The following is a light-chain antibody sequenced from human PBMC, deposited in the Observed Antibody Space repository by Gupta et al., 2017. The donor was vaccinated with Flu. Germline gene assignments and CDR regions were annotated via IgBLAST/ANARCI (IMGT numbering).Light chain of an antibody. CDR2: DAS. CDR3: QLVETPPFT. J-gene: IGKJ2*01. CDR1: HDITNY. V-gene: IGKV1-33*01. Sequence: DIQMTQSPSSLSAPVGDRVTITCQASHDITNYLNWYQQKPGKAPKLLIFDASNLESGVPSRFSGGGSGTEFKFSSSLLHPEDIATSYCQLVETPPFTFGQGTKMEIK.